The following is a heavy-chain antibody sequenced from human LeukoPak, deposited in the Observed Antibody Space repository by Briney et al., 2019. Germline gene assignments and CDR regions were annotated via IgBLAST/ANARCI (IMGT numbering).Heavy chain of an antibody. V-gene: IGHV1-2*02. J-gene: IGHJ4*02. CDR1: GYTLTDYY. D-gene: IGHD6-13*01. CDR3: ARGSSSWSTFDY. CDR2: INPNSGAT. Sequence: ASVKVSCKASGYTLTDYYMLWVRRAPGQGLEWMGWINPNSGATKYAQKFQGRVTMTRDRSISTAYMELSRLRSDDTAVYYCARGSSSWSTFDYWGQGTLVTVSS.